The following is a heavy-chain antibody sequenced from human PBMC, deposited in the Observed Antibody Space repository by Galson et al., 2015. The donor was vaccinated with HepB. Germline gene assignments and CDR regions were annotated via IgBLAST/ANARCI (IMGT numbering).Heavy chain of an antibody. D-gene: IGHD3-9*01. CDR1: GFSLSTSAVG. J-gene: IGHJ4*02. V-gene: IGHV2-5*02. CDR3: AHSPLYYDILTGFRNPDSRPLDY. CDR2: IYWDDVE. Sequence: PALVKPTQTLTLTCTFSGFSLSTSAVGVGWIRQPPGKALEWLALIYWDDVERYSPSLKSRLTITKDTSKNQVVLTMTNMDPVDTATYYCAHSPLYYDILTGFRNPDSRPLDYWGQGTLVTVSS.